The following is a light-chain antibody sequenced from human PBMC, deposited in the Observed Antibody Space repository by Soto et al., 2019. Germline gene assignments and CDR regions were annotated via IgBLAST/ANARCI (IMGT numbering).Light chain of an antibody. V-gene: IGKV3-11*01. CDR3: QQRSNLIT. CDR1: QSVSSY. Sequence: EIVLTQSPATLPLPPGQRAPLYCRASQSVSSYLALYQQKPGQAPRLLIYDASYRASGIPARFSGSGSGTDFTLTISSLEPEDFAVYYCQQRSNLITFGQGTRLEIK. CDR2: DAS. J-gene: IGKJ5*01.